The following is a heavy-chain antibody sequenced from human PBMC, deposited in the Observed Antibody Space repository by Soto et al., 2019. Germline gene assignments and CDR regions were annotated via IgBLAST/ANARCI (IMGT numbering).Heavy chain of an antibody. CDR1: GFTFSNFA. J-gene: IGHJ4*02. V-gene: IGHV3-23*01. CDR3: AKDSGDSGHYPVES. Sequence: LRLSCAASGFTFSNFAMSWVRQAPGMGLEWVSTITGSGDRTYYADSVKGRFTISRDNSKNTLYLQVNGLRADDTAVYYCAKDSGDSGHYPVESWGQGTLVTVSS. D-gene: IGHD3-22*01. CDR2: ITGSGDRT.